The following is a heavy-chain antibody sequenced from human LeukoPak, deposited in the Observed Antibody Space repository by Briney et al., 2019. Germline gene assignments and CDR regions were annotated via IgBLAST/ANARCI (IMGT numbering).Heavy chain of an antibody. CDR3: ARSPGTLVGAYAFDI. CDR1: GGSVSSTSYY. J-gene: IGHJ3*02. V-gene: IGHV4-39*01. D-gene: IGHD1-26*01. CDR2: IYYSGST. Sequence: KASETLSLTCVVSGGSVSSTSYYWGWIRQPPGKGLEWVGSIYYSGSTYYNPSLKSRVTISVDTSKNQFSLKLSSVTAADTAVYYCARSPGTLVGAYAFDIWGQGTMVTVSS.